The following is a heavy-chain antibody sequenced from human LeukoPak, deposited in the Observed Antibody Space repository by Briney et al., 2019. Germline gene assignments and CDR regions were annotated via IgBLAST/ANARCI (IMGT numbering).Heavy chain of an antibody. CDR1: GGSFSGYY. Sequence: SETLSLTCAVYGGSFSGYYWSWIRQPPGKGLEWIGEINHSGSTNYNPSLKSRVTMSVDTSKNQFSLKLSSVTAADTAVYYCAAGGYYGDYLSDYWGQGTLVTVSS. D-gene: IGHD4-17*01. J-gene: IGHJ4*02. CDR2: INHSGST. V-gene: IGHV4-34*01. CDR3: AAGGYYGDYLSDY.